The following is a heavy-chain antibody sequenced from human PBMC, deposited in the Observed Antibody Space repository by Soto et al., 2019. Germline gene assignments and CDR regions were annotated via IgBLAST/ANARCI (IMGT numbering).Heavy chain of an antibody. CDR2: IFYSGSF. Sequence: SETLSITCTVSGGSIGSGTSYWSWIRQRPGKGLEWIGYIFYSGSFYYTPSLRGRVMILADTSKNQFTLRLSSVTAADTAVYYCARAPETSSFCGGALRDLFAYWGRRALVTVSA. D-gene: IGHD2-21*01. J-gene: IGHJ4*02. CDR3: ARAPETSSFCGGALRDLFAY. CDR1: GGSIGSGTSY. V-gene: IGHV4-31*03.